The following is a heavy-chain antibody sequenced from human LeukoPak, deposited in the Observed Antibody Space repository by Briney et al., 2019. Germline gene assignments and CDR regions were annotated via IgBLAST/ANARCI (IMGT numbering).Heavy chain of an antibody. D-gene: IGHD5-18*01. Sequence: GAALKISFKGSGYSFTSYWIGWVRQMPGKGLEWMGIIYPGDSDTRYSPSFQGQVTISDDKSISTAYLQWSSLKASDTAMYYRARRNVDTAMVTNWFDPWGQGTLVTVSS. CDR3: ARRNVDTAMVTNWFDP. CDR2: IYPGDSDT. J-gene: IGHJ5*02. V-gene: IGHV5-51*01. CDR1: GYSFTSYW.